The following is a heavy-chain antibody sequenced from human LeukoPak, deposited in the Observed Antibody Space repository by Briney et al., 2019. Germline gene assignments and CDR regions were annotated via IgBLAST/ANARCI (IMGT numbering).Heavy chain of an antibody. V-gene: IGHV1-8*01. CDR3: ATGNPDDAFDI. J-gene: IGHJ3*02. D-gene: IGHD1-14*01. Sequence: GASATVSCKASGYTFTSYDINWVRQATGQGLEWMGWMNPNSGNTGYAQKFQGRVTMTRNTSISTAYMELSSLRSEDTAVYYCATGNPDDAFDIWGQGTMVAVSS. CDR1: GYTFTSYD. CDR2: MNPNSGNT.